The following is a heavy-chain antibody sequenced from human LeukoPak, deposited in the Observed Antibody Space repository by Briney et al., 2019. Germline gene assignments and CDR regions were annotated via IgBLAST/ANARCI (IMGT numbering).Heavy chain of an antibody. CDR3: AKDSYSKGDF. CDR1: GFTFTSYA. CDR2: IKNDGAVK. J-gene: IGHJ4*02. D-gene: IGHD6-13*01. V-gene: IGHV3-7*01. Sequence: PGGSLRLSCAASGFTFTSYAMSWVRQAPGKGLEWVANIKNDGAVKNYVDSVKGRFTISRDNAKNSLYQQMNSLRAEDTAVYYCAKDSYSKGDFWGQGVLVTVSS.